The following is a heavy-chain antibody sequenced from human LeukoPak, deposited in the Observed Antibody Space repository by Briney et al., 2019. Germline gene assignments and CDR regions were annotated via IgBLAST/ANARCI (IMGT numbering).Heavy chain of an antibody. D-gene: IGHD2-2*03. CDR3: ASRKPHTLMDI. V-gene: IGHV3-30*04. Sequence: GGSLRLSCAASGFTFSDYAMHWVRQAPGKGLEWVAVISYDAGNIYYADSVKGRFTISRDNSKNTLYPQMNSLRADDTAVYYCASRKPHTLMDIWGQGTLVTVSS. CDR2: ISYDAGNI. CDR1: GFTFSDYA. J-gene: IGHJ4*02.